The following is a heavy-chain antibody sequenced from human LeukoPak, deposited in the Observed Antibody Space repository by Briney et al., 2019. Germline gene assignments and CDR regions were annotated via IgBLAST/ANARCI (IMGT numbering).Heavy chain of an antibody. J-gene: IGHJ4*02. CDR3: ARDGGLEYPPFDY. V-gene: IGHV1-2*02. CDR2: INPNSGGT. CDR1: GYTFTGYY. Sequence: ASVKVSCKASGYTFTGYYMHWVRQAPGQGLEWMGWINPNSGGTNYAQKFQGRVTMTRDTSISTAYMELSRLRSDDTAVYYCARDGGLEYPPFDYWGQGTLVTVSS. D-gene: IGHD2/OR15-2a*01.